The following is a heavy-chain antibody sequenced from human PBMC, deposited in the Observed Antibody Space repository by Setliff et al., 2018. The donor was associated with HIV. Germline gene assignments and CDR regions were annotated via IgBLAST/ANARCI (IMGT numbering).Heavy chain of an antibody. CDR1: GFTFSTYW. V-gene: IGHV3-30*02. D-gene: IGHD2-21*02. J-gene: IGHJ3*01. CDR3: AREVTSFEAFDL. Sequence: PGGSLRLSCAASGFTFSTYWMSWVRQAPGKGLEWVAFIRYTGSNKYYADSVKGRFTISRDNSKNTLYLQMNSLRAEDTAVYYCAREVTSFEAFDLWGQGTMVTVSS. CDR2: IRYTGSNK.